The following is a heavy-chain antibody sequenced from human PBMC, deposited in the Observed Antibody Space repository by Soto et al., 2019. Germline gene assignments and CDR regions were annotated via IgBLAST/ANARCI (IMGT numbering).Heavy chain of an antibody. J-gene: IGHJ6*02. D-gene: IGHD3-10*01. CDR3: ARIGEWSDGMDV. CDR2: MNTNSGNT. V-gene: IGHV1-8*01. CDR1: GYTFTSYD. Sequence: VQLVQSGAEVKKPGASVKVSCKASGYTFTSYDINWVRQATGQGLEWMGWMNTNSGNTGYAQKFQGRVTMTRNTYISTVYMELSSLRSEDAAVYYCARIGEWSDGMDVWGQGTTVSVSS.